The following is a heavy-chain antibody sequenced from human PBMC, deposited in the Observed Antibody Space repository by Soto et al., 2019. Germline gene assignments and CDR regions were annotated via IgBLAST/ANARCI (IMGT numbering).Heavy chain of an antibody. CDR2: ISSSSSTI. V-gene: IGHV3-48*02. CDR1: GFTFSSYS. J-gene: IGHJ6*02. Sequence: GGSLRLSCAASGFTFSSYSMNWVRQAPGKGLEWVSYISSSSSTIYYADSVKGRFTISRDNAKNSLYLQMNSLRDEDTAVYYCAREQWLVQNYGMDVWGQGTTVTVSS. D-gene: IGHD6-19*01. CDR3: AREQWLVQNYGMDV.